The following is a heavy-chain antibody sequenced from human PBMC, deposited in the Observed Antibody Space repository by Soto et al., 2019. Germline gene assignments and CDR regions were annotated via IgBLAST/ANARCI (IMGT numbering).Heavy chain of an antibody. Sequence: EVQLLESGGGLVQPGGSLRLSCAASGFTFSSYAMSWVRQAPGKGLEWVSAISGSGGSTYYADSVKGRFTISRDNSKNTPYLQMNSLRAEDTAVYYCAKGHYYGSGSYYRNWGQGTLVTVSS. V-gene: IGHV3-23*01. CDR2: ISGSGGST. CDR3: AKGHYYGSGSYYRN. J-gene: IGHJ4*02. CDR1: GFTFSSYA. D-gene: IGHD3-10*01.